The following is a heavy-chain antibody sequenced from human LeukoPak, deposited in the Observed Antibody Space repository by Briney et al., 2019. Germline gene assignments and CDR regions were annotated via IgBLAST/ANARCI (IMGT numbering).Heavy chain of an antibody. CDR2: IYYSGST. J-gene: IGHJ3*02. CDR3: ARDSLRDAFDI. V-gene: IGHV4-59*01. CDR1: GGSISSYY. Sequence: SETLSLTCTVSGGSISSYYWSWIRQPPGKGLEWIGYIYYSGSTNYNPSLKSRVTISVDTSKNQFSLKLSSVTAADTAVYYCARDSLRDAFDIWGQGTMVTVSS.